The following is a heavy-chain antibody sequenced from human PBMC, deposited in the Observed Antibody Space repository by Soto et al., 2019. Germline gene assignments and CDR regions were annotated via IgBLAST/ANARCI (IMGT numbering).Heavy chain of an antibody. J-gene: IGHJ5*02. CDR3: ARDGRRYCSGVSCYSNWFDR. D-gene: IGHD2-15*01. CDR1: GFTFSSYG. Sequence: HPGGSLRLSCAASGFTFSSYGMHWVRQAPGKGLEWVAVIWYDGSNKYYADSVKGRFTISRDNSKNTLYLQMNSLRAEDTAVYYCARDGRRYCSGVSCYSNWFDRWGQGTLVTVS. CDR2: IWYDGSNK. V-gene: IGHV3-33*01.